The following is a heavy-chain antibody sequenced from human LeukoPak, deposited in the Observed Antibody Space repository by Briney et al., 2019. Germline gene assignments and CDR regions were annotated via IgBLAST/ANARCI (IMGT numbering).Heavy chain of an antibody. J-gene: IGHJ2*01. D-gene: IGHD6-13*01. CDR1: GYSFAKYW. CDR2: IYGGDSET. V-gene: IGHV5-51*01. Sequence: GESLKISCRGSGYSFAKYWIAWVRQMPGQGLEWMGFIYGGDSETKYSPSFQGQVTISVDRSISTAYLQWSSLKASDTAIYYCARGIAAAGPFWYFDFWGRGTLVTVYS. CDR3: ARGIAAAGPFWYFDF.